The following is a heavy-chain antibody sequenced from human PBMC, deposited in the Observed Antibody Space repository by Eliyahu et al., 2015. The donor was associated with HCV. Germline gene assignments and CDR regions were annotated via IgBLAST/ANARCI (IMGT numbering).Heavy chain of an antibody. CDR3: ARDGGYAPPDY. D-gene: IGHD1-1*01. J-gene: IGHJ4*02. V-gene: IGHV3-33*01. CDR2: IWYDGSNK. CDR1: XFTFSXYG. Sequence: QVQLVXSGGGVVXPGRSLRLSCAXXXFTFSXYGMHWARQAPGKGLEWVAVIWYDGSNKYYADSVKGRFTISRDNSKNTLYLQMNSLRAEDTAVYYCARDGGYAPPDYWGQGTLVTVSS.